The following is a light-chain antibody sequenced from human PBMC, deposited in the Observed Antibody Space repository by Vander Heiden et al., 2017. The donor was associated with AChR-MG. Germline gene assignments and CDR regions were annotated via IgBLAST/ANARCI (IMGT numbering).Light chain of an antibody. Sequence: QSALTQPASVCGSPGQSITISCTGTSSEVGIYYLVSWCHQHPGKAPKLMIYEVCKRPSGGSNRFSGSKSGNTASLTISGLQAEDEADYYCCSYAGSSTSVVFGGGTKLTVL. V-gene: IGLV2-23*02. CDR3: CSYAGSSTSVV. CDR2: EVC. CDR1: SSEVGIYYL. J-gene: IGLJ2*01.